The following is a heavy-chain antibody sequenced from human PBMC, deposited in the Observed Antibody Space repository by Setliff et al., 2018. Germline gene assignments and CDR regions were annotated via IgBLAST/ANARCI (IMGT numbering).Heavy chain of an antibody. CDR3: ARVESMVRGKNILRHFDY. Sequence: ASVKVSCKASGYTFNNYGVAWVRQAPGQGLDWMGWVTIYNGNTRYAQNLQGRLTLSTDRSTSTVYMELGSLTTDGTAIYYCARVESMVRGKNILRHFDYWGQGTQVTVS. V-gene: IGHV1-18*01. CDR1: GYTFNNYG. CDR2: VTIYNGNT. J-gene: IGHJ4*02. D-gene: IGHD3-10*01.